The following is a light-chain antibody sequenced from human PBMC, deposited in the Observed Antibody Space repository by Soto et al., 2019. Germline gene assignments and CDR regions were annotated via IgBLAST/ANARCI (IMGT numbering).Light chain of an antibody. CDR3: QQYSPYQAT. V-gene: IGKV1-5*03. J-gene: IGKJ1*01. CDR1: QTISTW. CDR2: KAS. Sequence: DIQMTQSPSTLSASVGDRVTITCRGSQTISTWLAWYQQKPGKAPNLLIYKASSLESGVPSRFSGSGSGTVFTLTISSLQPDDFATYYCQQYSPYQATFGQGTKVEI.